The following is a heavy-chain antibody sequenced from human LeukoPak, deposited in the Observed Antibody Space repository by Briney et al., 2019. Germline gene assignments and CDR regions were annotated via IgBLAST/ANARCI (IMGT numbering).Heavy chain of an antibody. CDR1: GGSSSGYY. V-gene: IGHV4-34*01. D-gene: IGHD2-2*01. J-gene: IGHJ2*01. CDR2: INHSGST. CDR3: ARGIVLVPAAKEYFDL. Sequence: PSETLSLTCAVYGGSSSGYYWSWIRQPPGKGLEWIGEINHSGSTNYNPSLKSRVTISVDTSKNQFSLKLSSVTAADTSVYYCARGIVLVPAAKEYFDLWGRGTLVTVSS.